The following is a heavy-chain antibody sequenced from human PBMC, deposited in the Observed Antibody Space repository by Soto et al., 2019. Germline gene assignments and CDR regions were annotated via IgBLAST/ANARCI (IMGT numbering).Heavy chain of an antibody. CDR1: GGSISSGGYY. CDR3: ARDLTMIHWGFDP. Sequence: PSETLSLPCTVSGGSISSGGYYWSWIRQHPGKGLEWIGDIYYSGSTYYNPSLKSRVTISVDTSKNQFSLKLSSVTAADTAVYYCARDLTMIHWGFDPWGQGTLVTVPQ. J-gene: IGHJ5*02. D-gene: IGHD3-22*01. V-gene: IGHV4-31*03. CDR2: IYYSGST.